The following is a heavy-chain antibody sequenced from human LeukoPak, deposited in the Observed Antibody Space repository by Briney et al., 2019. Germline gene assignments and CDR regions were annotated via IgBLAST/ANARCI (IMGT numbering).Heavy chain of an antibody. CDR1: GFTFSSYG. CDR3: AKDRGGQWIQLWLELDAFDI. D-gene: IGHD5-18*01. V-gene: IGHV3-30*02. CDR2: IRYDGSNK. J-gene: IGHJ3*02. Sequence: PEGSLRLSCAASGFTFSSYGMHWVRQAPGKGLEWVAFIRYDGSNKYYADSVKGRFTISRDNSKNTLYLQMNSLRAEDTAVYYCAKDRGGQWIQLWLELDAFDIWGQGTMVTVSS.